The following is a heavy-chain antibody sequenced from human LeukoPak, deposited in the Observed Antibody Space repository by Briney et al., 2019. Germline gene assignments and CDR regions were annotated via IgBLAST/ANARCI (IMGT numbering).Heavy chain of an antibody. Sequence: GSLRLSCAASGSPFSNHAMNWIRQAPGKGLEWLSYISSSSSVIYYAESVKGRFTISRDNAKNSLCLQMSSLRAEDTAVYYCARDSRQQLPHWGQGTLVTVSS. J-gene: IGHJ4*02. CDR1: GSPFSNHA. CDR2: ISSSSSVI. CDR3: ARDSRQQLPH. D-gene: IGHD6-13*01. V-gene: IGHV3-48*01.